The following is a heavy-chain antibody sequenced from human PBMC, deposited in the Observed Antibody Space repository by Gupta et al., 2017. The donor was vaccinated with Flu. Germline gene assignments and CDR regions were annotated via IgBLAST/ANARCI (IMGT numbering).Heavy chain of an antibody. CDR2: IKSKGSGGTT. J-gene: IGHJ6*03. CDR3: SWISRRPVEVPSVPNVGDNYYYYMDV. V-gene: IGHV3-15*01. D-gene: IGHD2-2*01. Sequence: GLEWVGRIKSKGSGGTTDYATPVKGRFTISRDDSKNTLYLQMNSLQTEDTAVYYCSWISRRPVEVPSVPNVGDNYYYYMDVWGKGTTVTVSS.